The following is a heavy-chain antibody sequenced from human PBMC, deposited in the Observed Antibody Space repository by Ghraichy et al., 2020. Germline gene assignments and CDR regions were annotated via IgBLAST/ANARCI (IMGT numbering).Heavy chain of an antibody. J-gene: IGHJ4*02. CDR2: IYYSGST. V-gene: IGHV4-39*01. Sequence: SETLSLTCTVSGGSISNSGYYWGWIRQPPGKGLEWIGNIYYSGSTYHNPSLESRVTISVDTSKNQFSLKLSSVTAADTAIYYCARNNRGGDYWGQGTLVTVSS. CDR3: ARNNRGGDY. D-gene: IGHD7-27*01. CDR1: GGSISNSGYY.